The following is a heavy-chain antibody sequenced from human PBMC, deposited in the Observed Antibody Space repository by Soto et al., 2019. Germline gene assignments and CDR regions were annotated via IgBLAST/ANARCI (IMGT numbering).Heavy chain of an antibody. J-gene: IGHJ5*02. Sequence: GGSLRLSCAASGFTFSSYSMNWVRQAPGKGLEWVSSISSSSSYIYYADSVKGRFTISRDNAKNSLYLQMNSLRAEDTAVYYCARAITHNWFDPWGQGTLVTVSS. CDR1: GFTFSSYS. CDR3: ARAITHNWFDP. V-gene: IGHV3-21*01. CDR2: ISSSSSYI.